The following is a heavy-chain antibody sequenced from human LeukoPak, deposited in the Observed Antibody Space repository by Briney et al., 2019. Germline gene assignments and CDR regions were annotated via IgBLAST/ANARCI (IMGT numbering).Heavy chain of an antibody. J-gene: IGHJ6*02. Sequence: SETLSLTCTVSGGSISRYYWSWIRQPAGKGLEWIGRIYTSGSTNYNPSLKSRVTMSVDTSKNQFSLKLSSVTAADTAVYYCARDETSRDYYHGTDVWGQGTTVTVSS. CDR3: ARDETSRDYYHGTDV. V-gene: IGHV4-4*07. D-gene: IGHD6-13*01. CDR1: GGSISRYY. CDR2: IYTSGST.